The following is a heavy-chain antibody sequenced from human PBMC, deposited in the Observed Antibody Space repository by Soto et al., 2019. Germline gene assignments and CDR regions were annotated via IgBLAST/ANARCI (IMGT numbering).Heavy chain of an antibody. D-gene: IGHD3-9*01. J-gene: IGHJ4*02. V-gene: IGHV4-59*01. CDR1: GGSISSYY. CDR2: IYYSGST. CDR3: ARESLYYDIIS. Sequence: SETLSLTCTVSGGSISSYYWSWIRQPPGKGLEWIGYIYYSGSTNYNPSLKSRVTISVDTSKNQFSLKLSSVTAADTAAYYCARESLYYDIISWGQGTLVTVS.